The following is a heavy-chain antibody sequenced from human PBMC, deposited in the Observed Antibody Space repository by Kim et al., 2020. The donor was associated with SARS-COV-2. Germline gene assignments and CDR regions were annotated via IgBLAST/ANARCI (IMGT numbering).Heavy chain of an antibody. CDR1: GFTFSSHA. Sequence: GGSLRLSCAASGFTFSSHAMSWVRQAPGKRLEWISAISGSGGRSVDIHYADSVKGRFTISRDNSRNTLYLQINSLRAEDPAVYFCAKGGLYLVRCSFDYWRQGTLVTVSS. J-gene: IGHJ4*02. D-gene: IGHD3-10*01. CDR2: ISGSGGRSVDI. CDR3: AKGGLYLVRCSFDY. V-gene: IGHV3-23*01.